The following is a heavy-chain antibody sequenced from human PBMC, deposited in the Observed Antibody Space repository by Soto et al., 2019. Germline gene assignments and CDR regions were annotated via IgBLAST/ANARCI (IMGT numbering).Heavy chain of an antibody. J-gene: IGHJ4*02. Sequence: GGSLRLSCAASGFTFSDYYMSWIRQAPGKGLEWVSYISSSGSTIYYADSVKGRFTISRDNAKNSLYLQMNSLRAEDTAVYYCASFNGPRTVTHLLRYWGQGTLVTVSS. D-gene: IGHD4-17*01. CDR1: GFTFSDYY. V-gene: IGHV3-11*01. CDR2: ISSSGSTI. CDR3: ASFNGPRTVTHLLRY.